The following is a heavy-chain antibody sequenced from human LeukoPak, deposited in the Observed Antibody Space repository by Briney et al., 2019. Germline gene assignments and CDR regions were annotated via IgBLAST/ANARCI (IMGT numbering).Heavy chain of an antibody. Sequence: ASVKVSCKASGYTFTGYYMHWVRQAPGQGLEWMGWINPNTGGTNYAQKFQGRVTITRDTSISTAYMELSRLRSDDTAVYYCARGLETDFWSGYYSDYWGQGNLVTVSS. V-gene: IGHV1-2*02. J-gene: IGHJ4*02. CDR1: GYTFTGYY. D-gene: IGHD3-3*01. CDR2: INPNTGGT. CDR3: ARGLETDFWSGYYSDY.